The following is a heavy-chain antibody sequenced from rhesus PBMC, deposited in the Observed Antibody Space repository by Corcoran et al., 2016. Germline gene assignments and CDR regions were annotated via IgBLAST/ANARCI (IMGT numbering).Heavy chain of an antibody. CDR2: ISGSSGST. D-gene: IGHD3-28*01. V-gene: IGHV4-99*01. J-gene: IGHJ4*01. Sequence: QVQLQESGPGLVKPSETLSLPCAVSGYSISSGYYWGWIRQPPGKGLEYIGYISGSSGSTYYNPSLKSRVTISKDTSKNQFSLKLSSVTAADTAVYYWARRGYGDGPFDYWGQGVLVTVSS. CDR3: ARRGYGDGPFDY. CDR1: GYSISSGYY.